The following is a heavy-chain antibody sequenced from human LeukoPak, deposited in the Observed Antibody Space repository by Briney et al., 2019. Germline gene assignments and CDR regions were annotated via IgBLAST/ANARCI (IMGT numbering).Heavy chain of an antibody. D-gene: IGHD5-12*01. CDR2: ISTSSGTI. CDR1: GFTFSSYS. J-gene: IGHJ4*02. Sequence: PGGSLRLSCVASGFTFSSYSMNWVRQTPGKGLEWVSYISTSSGTIYYADSVKGRFSISRDNAKKSLYLQMNSLRAEDTAVYYCVRGGLDHWGQGALVTVSS. V-gene: IGHV3-48*04. CDR3: VRGGLDH.